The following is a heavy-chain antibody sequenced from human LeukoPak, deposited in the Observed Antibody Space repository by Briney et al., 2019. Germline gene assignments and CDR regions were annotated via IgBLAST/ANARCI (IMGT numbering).Heavy chain of an antibody. CDR2: IYSGGAT. D-gene: IGHD6-19*01. CDR3: AKDPPPGIAVAGTY. Sequence: GGSLRLSCAASGFTVSSNYMSWVRQAPGKGLEWVSIIYSGGATFYAESVKDRFTISRDNSKNTLYPQMNSLRAEDTAVYYCAKDPPPGIAVAGTYWGQGTLVTVSS. CDR1: GFTVSSNY. V-gene: IGHV3-66*01. J-gene: IGHJ4*02.